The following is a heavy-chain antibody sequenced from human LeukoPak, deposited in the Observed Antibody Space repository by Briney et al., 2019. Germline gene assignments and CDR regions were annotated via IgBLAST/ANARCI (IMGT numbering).Heavy chain of an antibody. J-gene: IGHJ4*02. V-gene: IGHV3-30-3*01. CDR1: GFTFSSYA. Sequence: GGSLRLSCAASGFTFSSYAMHWVRQAPGKGLEWVAVISYDGSNKYYADSVKGRFTISRDNSKNTLYLQMNSLRAEDTAVYYCARALYLSSSWSYWGQGTLVTVSS. D-gene: IGHD6-13*01. CDR2: ISYDGSNK. CDR3: ARALYLSSSWSY.